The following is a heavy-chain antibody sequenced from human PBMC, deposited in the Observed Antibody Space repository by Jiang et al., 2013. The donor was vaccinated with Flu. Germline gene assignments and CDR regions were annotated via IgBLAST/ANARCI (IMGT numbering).Heavy chain of an antibody. CDR2: ISAYNGNT. V-gene: IGHV1-18*01. CDR3: ARDLCGGDCYSPSAFDI. J-gene: IGHJ3*02. CDR1: GYTFTSYG. Sequence: EVKKPGASVKVSCKASGYTFTSYGISWVRQAPGQGLEWMGWISAYNGNTNYAQKLQGRVTMTTDTSTSTAYMELRSLRSDDTAVYYCARDLCGGDCYSPSAFDIWGQGTMVTVSS. D-gene: IGHD2-21*02.